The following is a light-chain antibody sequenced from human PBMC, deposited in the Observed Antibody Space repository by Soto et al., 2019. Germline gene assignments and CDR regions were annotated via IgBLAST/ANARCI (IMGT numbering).Light chain of an antibody. V-gene: IGKV2-30*01. CDR1: QSLVSTTGTY. CDR3: MQGTHWPWT. J-gene: IGKJ1*01. CDR2: KVS. Sequence: DVVMTQSPLSLPVTLGQPASISCRSSQSLVSTTGTYFTWFQKRPGQSPRRLIYKVSNRDSGVPDRFSGSGSGTDFTLNISRVEAEDVGVYYCMQGTHWPWTFGQGTKVDTK.